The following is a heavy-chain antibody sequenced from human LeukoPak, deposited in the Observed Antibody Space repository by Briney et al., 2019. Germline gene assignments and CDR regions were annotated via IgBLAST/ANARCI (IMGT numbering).Heavy chain of an antibody. CDR3: ARGVGGDGFDI. Sequence: GGSLRLSCAASGFTVSSNYMSWVRQAPGKGLEWVSIIYSGGSIYYADSVKGRFTMSRDNSRNTLYLQMNSLRADDTAVYFCARGVGGDGFDIWGQGTMVTVSS. D-gene: IGHD3-10*01. J-gene: IGHJ3*02. CDR1: GFTVSSNY. CDR2: IYSGGSI. V-gene: IGHV3-66*01.